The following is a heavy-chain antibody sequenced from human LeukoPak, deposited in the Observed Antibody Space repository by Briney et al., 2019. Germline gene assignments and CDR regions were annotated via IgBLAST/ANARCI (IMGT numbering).Heavy chain of an antibody. CDR3: ARDRCSGGSCYPKPKQTPDAFDI. Sequence: SVKVSCKASGGTFSSYTISWVRQAPGQGLEWMGRIIPIFGTANYAQKFQGRVTITTDESTSTAYMELSSLRSEDTAVYYCARDRCSGGSCYPKPKQTPDAFDIWGQGTMVTVSS. CDR2: IIPIFGTA. J-gene: IGHJ3*02. CDR1: GGTFSSYT. V-gene: IGHV1-69*05. D-gene: IGHD2-15*01.